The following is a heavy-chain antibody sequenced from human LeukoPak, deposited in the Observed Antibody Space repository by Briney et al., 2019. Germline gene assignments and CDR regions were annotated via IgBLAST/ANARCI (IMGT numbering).Heavy chain of an antibody. Sequence: GGSLRLSCEASGFSFTNTWMGWVRQAPGKGREWVGRAKSKADDGTTDYAGTVQDRFTISRDDSINTLTLQMNSLKAEDTAVYYCATEGGSGSYYGDDAFDMWGQGTMVTVSS. CDR1: GFSFTNTW. V-gene: IGHV3-15*01. CDR3: ATEGGSGSYYGDDAFDM. CDR2: AKSKADDGTT. J-gene: IGHJ3*02. D-gene: IGHD3-10*01.